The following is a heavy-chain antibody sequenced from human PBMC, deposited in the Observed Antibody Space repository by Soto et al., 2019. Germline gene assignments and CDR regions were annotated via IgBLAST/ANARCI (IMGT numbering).Heavy chain of an antibody. Sequence: QVQLVESGGGVVQPGRSLRLSCAASGFTFSSYDMHWVRQAPGKGLEWVAVIWYDGSNKYYADSVKGRFTISRDNSKNTLYLQMNSLRAEDTAVYYCARGGWVYCSSTSCYDYWGQGTLVTVSS. J-gene: IGHJ4*02. CDR1: GFTFSSYD. V-gene: IGHV3-33*01. CDR3: ARGGWVYCSSTSCYDY. CDR2: IWYDGSNK. D-gene: IGHD2-2*01.